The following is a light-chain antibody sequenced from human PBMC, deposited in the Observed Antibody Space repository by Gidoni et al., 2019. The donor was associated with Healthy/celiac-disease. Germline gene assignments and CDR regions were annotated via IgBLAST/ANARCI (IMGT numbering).Light chain of an antibody. CDR2: DAS. CDR3: QQYDNLPT. J-gene: IGKJ5*01. Sequence: IQMTQSPSSLSASVGDRFTITCQASQDISNYLNWYQQKPGKAPKLLIYDASNLETGVPSRFSGSGSGTDFTFTISSLQPEDIATYYCQQYDNLPTFGRGTRLEIK. CDR1: QDISNY. V-gene: IGKV1-33*01.